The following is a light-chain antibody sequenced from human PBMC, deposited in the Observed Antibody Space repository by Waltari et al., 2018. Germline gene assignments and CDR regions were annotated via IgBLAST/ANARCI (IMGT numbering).Light chain of an antibody. Sequence: DIQMTQSPSTLSASVGDSVTITCRASQSISNWLAWYQQKPGKAPKLLIYKASSLESGVPSRFSGSGSGTEFTLTISSLQPDDFATYFCQQYETMGTFGQGTKLETK. CDR3: QQYETMGT. CDR1: QSISNW. V-gene: IGKV1-5*03. J-gene: IGKJ2*01. CDR2: KAS.